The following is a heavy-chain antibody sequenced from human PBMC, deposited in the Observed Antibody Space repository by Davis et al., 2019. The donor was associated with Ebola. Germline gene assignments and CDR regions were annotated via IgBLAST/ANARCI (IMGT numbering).Heavy chain of an antibody. Sequence: GSLRLSCAASGFTFSTYWMHWVRQVPGKALVWVSRTNEDGTTTNYADSVRGRFTISRDNAKNSLYLQMNSLRAEDTAVYYCARDEEDIVVVPAGIDYWGQGTLVTVSS. CDR3: ARDEEDIVVVPAGIDY. CDR2: TNEDGTTT. D-gene: IGHD2-2*01. CDR1: GFTFSTYW. V-gene: IGHV3-74*01. J-gene: IGHJ4*02.